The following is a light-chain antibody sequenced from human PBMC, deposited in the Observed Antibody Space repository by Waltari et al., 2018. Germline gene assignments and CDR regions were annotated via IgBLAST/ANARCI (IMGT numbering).Light chain of an antibody. CDR1: STDLGSSTL. CDR2: EGT. CDR3: FSYADGRSLV. V-gene: IGLV2-23*01. J-gene: IGLJ2*01. Sequence: QSALTQPASVSGSPGQSITISCTGSSTDLGSSTLVSWYQHHPDKAPKPLIYEGTERPSGISHRFSGSQSGNTASLTISTLQAEDEADYYCFSYADGRSLVFGGGTKLTVL.